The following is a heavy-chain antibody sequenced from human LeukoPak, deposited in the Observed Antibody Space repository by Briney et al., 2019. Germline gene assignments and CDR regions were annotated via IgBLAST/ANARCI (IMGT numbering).Heavy chain of an antibody. J-gene: IGHJ4*02. Sequence: GGSLRLFCAASGLTFSRYRMNWVGQAAGKGPEWVSYISSSSSTIYYQHSVQGRCTIPSHNPKNSLYLQMNSLRAEDTAVYYCARIGHCGEYFDYWGQGTLVSVSS. CDR1: GLTFSRYR. V-gene: IGHV3-48*04. CDR2: ISSSSSTI. D-gene: IGHD2-21*01. CDR3: ARIGHCGEYFDY.